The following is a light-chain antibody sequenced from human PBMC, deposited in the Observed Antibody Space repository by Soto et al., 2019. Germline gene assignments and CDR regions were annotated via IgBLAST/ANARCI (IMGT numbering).Light chain of an antibody. CDR1: QSVSSSY. CDR3: QQYNNWPIT. Sequence: IVLTQSPGTLSLSPGERSTLSCRASQSVSSSYLAWFQQKPGQAPSLLIYGVSTRATGVPVRFSGSGSGTEFTLTVNSLQSEDFAVYYCQQYNNWPITFGQGTRLEIK. J-gene: IGKJ5*01. V-gene: IGKV3-15*01. CDR2: GVS.